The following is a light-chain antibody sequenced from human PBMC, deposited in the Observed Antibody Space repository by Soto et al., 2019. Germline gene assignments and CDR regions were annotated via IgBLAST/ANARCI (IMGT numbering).Light chain of an antibody. J-gene: IGKJ2*01. V-gene: IGKV3-20*01. Sequence: EIVLTQSPGTLSLSPGERATLSCRASQSVDSSYLAWYQQKPGQAPRLLIHGASSRAAGIPDRFSGSGSWTDFTLTISSLEPDDFAVYYCQQYGSSWMYTFGQGTKLEMK. CDR2: GAS. CDR3: QQYGSSWMYT. CDR1: QSVDSSY.